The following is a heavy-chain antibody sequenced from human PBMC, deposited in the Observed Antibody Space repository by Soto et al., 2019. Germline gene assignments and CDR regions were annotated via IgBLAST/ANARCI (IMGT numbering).Heavy chain of an antibody. CDR1: GGPFSGFF. Sequence: PSETLSLTCGVHGGPFSGFFWSWIRQSPGKGLEWIGEFNPGGSTNYNPSLKSRLTISADRSTSQVSLRLTSVTAADAAVYYCARSDYNGNSVDYWGQGTLVTVSS. J-gene: IGHJ4*02. D-gene: IGHD4-17*01. V-gene: IGHV4-34*01. CDR3: ARSDYNGNSVDY. CDR2: FNPGGST.